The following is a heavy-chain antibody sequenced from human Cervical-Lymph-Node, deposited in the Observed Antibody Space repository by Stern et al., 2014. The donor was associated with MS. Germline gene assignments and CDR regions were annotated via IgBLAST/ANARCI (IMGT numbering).Heavy chain of an antibody. CDR2: IILLFGTA. Sequence: VQLVESGAEVKKPGSSVKVSCKASGGTFSSFAISWVRQAPGPGLEWLGGIILLFGTANYAQRFQGRVTFSADESTSTAYMELSSLRSDDTAVYYCTRHQEGIAANWGQGTLVTVSS. CDR1: GGTFSSFA. CDR3: TRHQEGIAAN. J-gene: IGHJ4*02. D-gene: IGHD6-13*01. V-gene: IGHV1-69*01.